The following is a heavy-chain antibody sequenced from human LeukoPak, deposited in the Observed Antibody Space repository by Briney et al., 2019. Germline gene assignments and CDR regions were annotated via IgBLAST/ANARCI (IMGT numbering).Heavy chain of an antibody. J-gene: IGHJ6*03. CDR2: LYYSGST. Sequence: SETLSLTCTASGFSIRSTSYYWGWIRQPPGKGMEFIGSLYYSGSTYYNSSLQSRVTISVDTSKNQFSLELRSVTAADTAMYYCVRAWGDYFYYMDVWGKGTTVTVSS. CDR1: GFSIRSTSYY. CDR3: VRAWGDYFYYMDV. V-gene: IGHV4-39*07. D-gene: IGHD7-27*01.